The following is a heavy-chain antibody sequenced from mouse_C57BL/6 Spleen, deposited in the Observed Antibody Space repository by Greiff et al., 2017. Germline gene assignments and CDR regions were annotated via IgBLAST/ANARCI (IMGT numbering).Heavy chain of an antibody. CDR1: GYAFSSYW. J-gene: IGHJ1*03. CDR3: ARDIKYGSSYWYFDV. Sequence: QVQLQQSGAELVKPGASVKISCKASGYAFSSYWMNWVKQRPGKGLEWIGQIYPGDGDTNYNGKFKGKATLTADNSSSTAYMQLSSLTSEDSAVYFCARDIKYGSSYWYFDVWGTGTTVTVSS. CDR2: IYPGDGDT. V-gene: IGHV1-80*01. D-gene: IGHD1-1*01.